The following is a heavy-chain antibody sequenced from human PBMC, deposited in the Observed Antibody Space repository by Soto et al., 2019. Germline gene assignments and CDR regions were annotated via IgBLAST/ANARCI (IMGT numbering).Heavy chain of an antibody. CDR3: AHSRIRYFDWLSTTTYYFDY. D-gene: IGHD3-9*01. V-gene: IGHV2-5*01. J-gene: IGHJ4*02. CDR1: GFSLSTSGVG. Sequence: QITLKESGATLVKPTQTLTLTCTFSGFSLSTSGVGVGWIRQPPGKALEWLAIIYWNDDKRYSPSLKSSLTITKDTSKNQVVLTMTNMDPVDTATYYCAHSRIRYFDWLSTTTYYFDYWGQGTLVTVSS. CDR2: IYWNDDK.